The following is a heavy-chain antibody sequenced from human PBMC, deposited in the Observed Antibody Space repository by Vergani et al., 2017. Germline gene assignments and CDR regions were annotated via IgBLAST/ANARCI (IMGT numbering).Heavy chain of an antibody. CDR2: INHSGST. CDR3: ARGVPYCSSTSCPYYFDY. V-gene: IGHV4-34*01. CDR1: GGSFSGYY. J-gene: IGHJ4*02. D-gene: IGHD2-2*01. Sequence: QVQLQQWGAGLLKPSETLSLTCAVYGGSFSGYYWSWIRQPPGKGLEWIGEINHSGSTNYNPSLKSRVTISVDTSKNQFSLKLSSVTAAGTAVYYCARGVPYCSSTSCPYYFDYWGQGTLVTVSS.